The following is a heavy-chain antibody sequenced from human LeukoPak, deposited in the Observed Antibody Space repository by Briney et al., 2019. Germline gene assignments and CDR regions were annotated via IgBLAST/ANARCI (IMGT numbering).Heavy chain of an antibody. CDR2: ISGSGGST. CDR1: GFTSSSYA. CDR3: ASPREQGIPTGY. Sequence: PGGSLRLSCAASGFTSSSYAMSWVRQAPGKGLEWVSAISGSGGSTYYADSVKGRFTISRDNARGSVFLQMNSLRAEDTAVYYCASPREQGIPTGYWGQGTLVTVSS. V-gene: IGHV3-23*01. J-gene: IGHJ4*02. D-gene: IGHD6-25*01.